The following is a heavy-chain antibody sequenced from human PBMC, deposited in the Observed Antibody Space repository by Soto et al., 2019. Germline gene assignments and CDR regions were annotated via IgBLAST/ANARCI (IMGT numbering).Heavy chain of an antibody. Sequence: QVQLQESGPGLVKPSETLSLTCTVFGGSINGYYWSWIRQPPGKGLEWIGYIYYSGSANYNPSLNSRVTISADTSKNQISLKLSSVTAADTAVYYCARQYSFYGMDVWGQGTTVTVSS. CDR3: ARQYSFYGMDV. J-gene: IGHJ6*02. CDR2: IYYSGSA. V-gene: IGHV4-59*08. CDR1: GGSINGYY.